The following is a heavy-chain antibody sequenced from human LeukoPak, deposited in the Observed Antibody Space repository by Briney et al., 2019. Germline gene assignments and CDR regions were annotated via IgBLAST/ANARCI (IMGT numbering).Heavy chain of an antibody. CDR3: ATGLYCSSTSCYGSSWA. Sequence: ASVKVSCKVSGYTLTELSMHWVRQAPGKGLEWMGGFDPEDGETIYAQKIQGRVTMTEGTSTDTAYMELSSLRSEDTAVYYCATGLYCSSTSCYGSSWAWGQGTLVTVSS. D-gene: IGHD2-2*01. CDR2: FDPEDGET. CDR1: GYTLTELS. V-gene: IGHV1-24*01. J-gene: IGHJ5*02.